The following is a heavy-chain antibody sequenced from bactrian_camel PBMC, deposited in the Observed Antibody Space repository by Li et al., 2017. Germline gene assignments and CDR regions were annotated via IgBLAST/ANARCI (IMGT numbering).Heavy chain of an antibody. CDR1: GLTFGNYA. V-gene: IGHV3S60*01. Sequence: HVQLVESGGGLVQPGGSLRLSCAASGLTFGNYAMGWFRQAPGKEREGVSCMNWTGSSTYYADSVKGRFTISQDNAKNTVYLQMTDLKVEDTAVYYCAADGWVERDGRCDSLSQGTQVTVS. CDR3: AADGWVERDGRCDS. CDR2: MNWTGSST. D-gene: IGHD3*01. J-gene: IGHJ4*01.